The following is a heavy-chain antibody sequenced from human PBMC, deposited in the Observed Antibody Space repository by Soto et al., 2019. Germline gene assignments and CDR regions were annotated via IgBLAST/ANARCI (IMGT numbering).Heavy chain of an antibody. D-gene: IGHD3-16*01. V-gene: IGHV3-23*01. Sequence: GGSLRLSCAASGFTFSSYAMSWVRQAPGKGLEWVSAISGSGGSTYYADSVKGRFTISRDNSKNTLYLQVNSLRAEDTAVYYCAKGTTVISGGGAFDIWGQGTTVTVSS. CDR2: ISGSGGST. J-gene: IGHJ3*02. CDR1: GFTFSSYA. CDR3: AKGTTVISGGGAFDI.